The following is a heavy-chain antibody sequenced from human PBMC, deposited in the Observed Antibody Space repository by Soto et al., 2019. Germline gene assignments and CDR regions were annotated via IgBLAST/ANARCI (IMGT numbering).Heavy chain of an antibody. V-gene: IGHV3-11*01. CDR2: ISSSGSTI. CDR3: ARSGRDSITGTTIDAFDI. J-gene: IGHJ3*02. D-gene: IGHD1-7*01. Sequence: GGSLRLSCAASGFTFSDYYMSWIRQAPGKGLEWVSYISSSGSTIYYADSVKGRFTISRDNAKNSLYLQMNSLRAEDTAVYYCARSGRDSITGTTIDAFDIWGQGTMVTVSS. CDR1: GFTFSDYY.